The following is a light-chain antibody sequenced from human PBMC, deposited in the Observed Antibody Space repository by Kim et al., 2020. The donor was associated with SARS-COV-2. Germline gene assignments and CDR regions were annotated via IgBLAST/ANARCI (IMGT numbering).Light chain of an antibody. CDR1: QSVSSS. CDR2: DAS. CDR3: QQRSNWRIT. Sequence: SPGESATLSCRASQSVSSSLAWYQQKPGQAPRLLIYDASNRATGIPARFSGSGSGTDFTLTISSLEPEDFAVYYCQQRSNWRITFGQGTRLEIK. V-gene: IGKV3-11*01. J-gene: IGKJ5*01.